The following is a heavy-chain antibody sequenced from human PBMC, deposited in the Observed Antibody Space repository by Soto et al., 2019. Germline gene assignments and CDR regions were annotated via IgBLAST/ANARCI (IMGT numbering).Heavy chain of an antibody. J-gene: IGHJ5*02. D-gene: IGHD3-10*01. CDR3: ARSAFGGGWFDP. CDR2: IIPIFGTA. Sequence: QVQLVQSGAEVKKPGSSVKVSCKASGGTFSSYAISWVRQAPGQGLEWMGGIIPIFGTANYAQKFQGRVTITADESTSTAYKVLSSLRSEDTAVYYCARSAFGGGWFDPWGQGTLVTVSS. V-gene: IGHV1-69*01. CDR1: GGTFSSYA.